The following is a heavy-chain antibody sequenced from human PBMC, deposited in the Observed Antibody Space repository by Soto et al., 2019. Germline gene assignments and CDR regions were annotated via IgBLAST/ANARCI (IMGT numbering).Heavy chain of an antibody. Sequence: SSETLSLTCAVYGGSFSGYYWSWIRQPPGKGLEWIGEINHSGSTNYNPSLKSRVTISVDTSKNQFSLKPSSVTAADTAVYYCARGTPRAGLEWRPRSIYGMDVWGQGTTVTVS. J-gene: IGHJ6*02. V-gene: IGHV4-34*01. D-gene: IGHD3-3*01. CDR1: GGSFSGYY. CDR2: INHSGST. CDR3: ARGTPRAGLEWRPRSIYGMDV.